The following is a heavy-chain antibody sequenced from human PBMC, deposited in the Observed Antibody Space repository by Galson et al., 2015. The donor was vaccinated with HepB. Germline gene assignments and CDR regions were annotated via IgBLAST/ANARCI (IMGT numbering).Heavy chain of an antibody. CDR2: IWYDGSNK. J-gene: IGHJ3*02. CDR3: ARDPRGVDAFDI. CDR1: GFTFSSYG. V-gene: IGHV3-33*01. Sequence: SLRLSCAASGFTFSSYGMHWVRQAPGKGLEWVAVIWYDGSNKYYADSVKGRFTISRDNSKNTLYLQMNSLRAEDTAVYYCARDPRGVDAFDIWGQGTMVTVSS. D-gene: IGHD3-10*01.